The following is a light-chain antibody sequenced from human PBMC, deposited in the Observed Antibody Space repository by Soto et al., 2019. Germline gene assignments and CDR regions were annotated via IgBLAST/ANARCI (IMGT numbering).Light chain of an antibody. V-gene: IGKV3-20*01. CDR1: QSVSSSY. CDR2: GAS. Sequence: EIGLTQSPGSLSLSPGERATLSCRANQSVSSSYLAWYQQKPGQAPRLLIHGASSRATGIPDRFSGSGSGTDFTLTISRLEPEDFAVYYCQQYGSSPPKYTFGQGTKLEIK. J-gene: IGKJ2*01. CDR3: QQYGSSPPKYT.